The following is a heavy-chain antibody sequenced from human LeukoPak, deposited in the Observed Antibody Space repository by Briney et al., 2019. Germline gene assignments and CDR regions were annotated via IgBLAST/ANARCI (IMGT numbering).Heavy chain of an antibody. V-gene: IGHV4-34*01. D-gene: IGHD5-18*01. CDR2: ITYGGSN. Sequence: SETLSLTCAAYGGSFSGYYRRWIRQPPGKGLEWVGDITYGGSNNYYPSLESRVTISVDTSKNLFSLKLSSLTAADTALYYGAVMPTWIQRMGHDYWGQGTLVTVSS. J-gene: IGHJ4*02. CDR1: GGSFSGYY. CDR3: AVMPTWIQRMGHDY.